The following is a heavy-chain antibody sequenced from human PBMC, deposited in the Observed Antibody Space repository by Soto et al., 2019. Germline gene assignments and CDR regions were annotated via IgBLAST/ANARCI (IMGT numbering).Heavy chain of an antibody. CDR1: GFTFTTYS. CDR3: ARGTMTAVSKTDS. V-gene: IGHV3-48*01. J-gene: IGHJ4*02. CDR2: ISNTGSTI. D-gene: IGHD4-17*01. Sequence: GGSLRLSCAASGFTFTTYSMYWVRLAPGKGLEWLSYISNTGSTIYYADSVKGRFTISRDNAKNSLYLQMSGLRVEDTAVYYCARGTMTAVSKTDSWGQGALVTVSS.